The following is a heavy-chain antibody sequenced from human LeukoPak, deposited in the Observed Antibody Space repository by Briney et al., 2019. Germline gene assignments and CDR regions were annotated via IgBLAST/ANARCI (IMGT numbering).Heavy chain of an antibody. CDR3: AREYQLLYSGYYYYYMDV. CDR1: GFTFSSYS. J-gene: IGHJ6*03. CDR2: ISSSSSTI. Sequence: GGSLRLSCAASGFTFSSYSMNWVRQAPGKGLEWVSYISSSSSTIYYADSVKGRFTISRDNAKNSLYLQMNSLRAKDAAVYYCAREYQLLYSGYYYYYMDVWGKGTTVTVSS. D-gene: IGHD2-2*02. V-gene: IGHV3-48*01.